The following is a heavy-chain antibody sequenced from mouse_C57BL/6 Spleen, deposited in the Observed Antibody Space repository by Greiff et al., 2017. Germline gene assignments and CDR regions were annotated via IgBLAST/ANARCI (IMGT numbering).Heavy chain of an antibody. D-gene: IGHD2-2*01. CDR3: ARPGYGYAYAMDY. J-gene: IGHJ4*01. Sequence: DVKLEESGGGLVKPGGSLKLSCAASGFTFSDYGMHWVRQAPEKGLEWVAYISSGSSTIYYADTVKGRFTISRDNAKNTLFLQMTSLRSEDTAMYYCARPGYGYAYAMDYWGQGTSVTVSS. CDR1: GFTFSDYG. V-gene: IGHV5-17*01. CDR2: ISSGSSTI.